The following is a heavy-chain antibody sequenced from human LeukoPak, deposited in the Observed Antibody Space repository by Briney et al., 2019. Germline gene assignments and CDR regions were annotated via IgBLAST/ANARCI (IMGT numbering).Heavy chain of an antibody. CDR3: ARHEEASVWFGEFYGMDV. CDR2: IYYSGST. J-gene: IGHJ6*02. V-gene: IGHV4-59*08. CDR1: GGSISSYY. Sequence: SETLSLTCTVSGGSISSYYWSWIRQPPGKGLEWIGYIYYSGSTNYNPSLKSRVTISVDTSKNQFSLKLSSVTSADTAVYYCARHEEASVWFGEFYGMDVWGQGTTVTVSS. D-gene: IGHD3-10*01.